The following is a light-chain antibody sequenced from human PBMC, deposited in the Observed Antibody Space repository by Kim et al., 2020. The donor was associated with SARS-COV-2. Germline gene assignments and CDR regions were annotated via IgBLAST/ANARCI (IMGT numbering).Light chain of an antibody. J-gene: IGKJ4*01. Sequence: DIVMTQSPDSLAVSLGERATINCKSSQSVLYSSNNKSYLAWYQQKPGQPPKLLIYWASTRESGVPDRFNGSGSGTDFTLTISSLQAEDVAVYYCQQYYSTPLTFGGGTKLEIK. CDR2: WAS. CDR1: QSVLYSSNNKSY. CDR3: QQYYSTPLT. V-gene: IGKV4-1*01.